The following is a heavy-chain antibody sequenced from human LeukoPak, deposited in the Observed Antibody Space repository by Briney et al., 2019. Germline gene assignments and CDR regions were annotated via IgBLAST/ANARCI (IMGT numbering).Heavy chain of an antibody. J-gene: IGHJ4*02. CDR3: ARDRSSSDY. V-gene: IGHV1-46*01. CDR2: INPSGGST. D-gene: IGHD6-6*01. Sequence: ASVKVSCKASGYTFTSYYMHWVRQAPGQGLEWMGIINPSGGSTNYAQKFQGRVTMTTDISTSTAYMDLRSLRSDDTAVYFCARDRSSSDYWGQGTLVTVSS. CDR1: GYTFTSYY.